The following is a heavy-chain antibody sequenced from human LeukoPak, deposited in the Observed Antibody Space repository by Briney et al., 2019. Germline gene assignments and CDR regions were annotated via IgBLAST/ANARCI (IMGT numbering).Heavy chain of an antibody. D-gene: IGHD6-19*01. CDR2: ISWNSGSI. CDR3: AKDMAGSFEYFDC. CDR1: GFTFDDYA. Sequence: GGSLRLSCAASGFTFDDYAMHWVRQAPGKGLEWVSGISWNSGSIGYADPVKGRFTISRDNAKNSLYLQMNSLRAEDTALYYCAKDMAGSFEYFDCWGQGTLVTVSS. V-gene: IGHV3-9*01. J-gene: IGHJ4*02.